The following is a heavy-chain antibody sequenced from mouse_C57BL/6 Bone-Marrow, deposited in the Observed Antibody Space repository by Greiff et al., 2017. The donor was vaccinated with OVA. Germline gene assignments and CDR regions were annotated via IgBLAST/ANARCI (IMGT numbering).Heavy chain of an antibody. CDR3: GRIAEGFAY. CDR1: GFSLSTFGMG. Sequence: QVTLKVCGPGILQPSQTLSLSCSFSGFSLSTFGMGVGWIRQPSGKGLDWLAHIWWDDDKYYNPALKSRLTISKDTSKNQVFLKIANVDTADTAKYDGGRIAEGFAYWGQGTLVTVSA. J-gene: IGHJ3*01. V-gene: IGHV8-8*01. CDR2: IWWDDDK.